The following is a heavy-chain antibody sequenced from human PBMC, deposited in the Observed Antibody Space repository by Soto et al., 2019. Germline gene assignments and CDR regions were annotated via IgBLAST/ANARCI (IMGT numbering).Heavy chain of an antibody. V-gene: IGHV4-59*01. J-gene: IGHJ4*02. Sequence: QVQLQESGPGLVKPSETLSLTCTVSGGSISSYYWSWIRQPPGKGLEWIGYIYYSGSTNYNPSLKSRVTISVDTSKNQFSLTLSSVTAADTAVYYCARVGDVLSGWYGGGFDYWGQGTLVTVSS. CDR2: IYYSGST. D-gene: IGHD6-19*01. CDR3: ARVGDVLSGWYGGGFDY. CDR1: GGSISSYY.